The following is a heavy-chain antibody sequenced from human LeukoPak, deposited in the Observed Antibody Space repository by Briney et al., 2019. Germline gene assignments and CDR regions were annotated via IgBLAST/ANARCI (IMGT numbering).Heavy chain of an antibody. V-gene: IGHV4-59*01. CDR1: GGSISSYY. Sequence: PSETLSLTCTVSGGSISSYYWSWIRQPPGKGLEWIGYIYYSGSTNYNPSLKSRVTISVDTSKNQFSLKLSSVTAADTAVYYCARQTGYAGYAPGYFDYLGQGTLVTVSS. J-gene: IGHJ4*02. D-gene: IGHD2-2*03. CDR3: ARQTGYAGYAPGYFDY. CDR2: IYYSGST.